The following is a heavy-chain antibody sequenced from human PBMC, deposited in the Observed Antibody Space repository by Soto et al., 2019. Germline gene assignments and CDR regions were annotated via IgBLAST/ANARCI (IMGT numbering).Heavy chain of an antibody. CDR3: ARDRSSGLTGIDV. CDR2: IYSGGST. Sequence: EVQLVETGGRLIQPGGSLRLSCAASGFTVSSNYMSWVRQAPGKGLEWVSVIYSGGSTYYADSVKGRFTISRDKYKNTLYLQMNSLSAEDTAVYYCARDRSSGLTGIDVWGQGTTVTVSS. V-gene: IGHV3-53*02. D-gene: IGHD6-19*01. CDR1: GFTVSSNY. J-gene: IGHJ6*02.